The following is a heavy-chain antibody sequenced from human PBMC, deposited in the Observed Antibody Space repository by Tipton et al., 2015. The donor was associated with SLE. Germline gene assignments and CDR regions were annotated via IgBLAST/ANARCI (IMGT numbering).Heavy chain of an antibody. CDR2: ISWNSGSI. CDR3: AKGSGDWYFDL. D-gene: IGHD7-27*01. Sequence: SLRLSCAASGFTFDDYAMHWVRQAPGKGLEWVSGISWNSGSIGYADSVKGRFTISRDNAKNSLYLQMNSLRAEDMALYYCAKGSGDWYFDLWGRGTLVTVSS. J-gene: IGHJ2*01. CDR1: GFTFDDYA. V-gene: IGHV3-9*03.